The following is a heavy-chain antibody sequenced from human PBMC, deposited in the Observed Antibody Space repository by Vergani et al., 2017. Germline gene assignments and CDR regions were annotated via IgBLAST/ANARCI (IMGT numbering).Heavy chain of an antibody. J-gene: IGHJ5*02. D-gene: IGHD5-24*01. CDR1: GGTFSSYA. CDR2: IIPILGIA. V-gene: IGHV1-69*04. Sequence: QVQLVQSGAEVKKPGSSVKVSCKASGGTFSSYAISWVRQAPGQGLEWMGGIIPILGIANYAQKFQGRVTITADKSTSTAYMELNSLRSEDTAVYYCATRWDRVSGFDPWGQETLVTVSS. CDR3: ATRWDRVSGFDP.